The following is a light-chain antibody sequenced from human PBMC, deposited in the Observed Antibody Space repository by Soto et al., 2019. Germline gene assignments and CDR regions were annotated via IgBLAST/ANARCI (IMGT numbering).Light chain of an antibody. CDR3: SSYTDTISVV. J-gene: IGLJ2*01. Sequence: QSALTQPASVSGSPGQSITISCTGTSSDVGSYNLVSWYQQHPGKAPKLMIYEGSKRPSGVSNRFSGSKSGNTASLTISGLQAEDEADYYCSSYTDTISVVFGGGTKVTVL. CDR1: SSDVGSYNL. CDR2: EGS. V-gene: IGLV2-14*02.